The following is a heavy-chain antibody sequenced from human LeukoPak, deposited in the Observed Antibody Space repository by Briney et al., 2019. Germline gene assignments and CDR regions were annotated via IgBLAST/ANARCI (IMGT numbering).Heavy chain of an antibody. J-gene: IGHJ1*01. CDR3: ARGYCSGGSCYREYFQH. D-gene: IGHD2-15*01. V-gene: IGHV3-7*01. Sequence: PGGSLRLSCAASGFTFSSYWTSWVRQAPGKGLEWVANIKQDGSEKYYVDSVKGRFTISRDNAKNSLYLQMNSLRAEDTAVYYCARGYCSGGSCYREYFQHWGQGTLVTVSS. CDR2: IKQDGSEK. CDR1: GFTFSSYW.